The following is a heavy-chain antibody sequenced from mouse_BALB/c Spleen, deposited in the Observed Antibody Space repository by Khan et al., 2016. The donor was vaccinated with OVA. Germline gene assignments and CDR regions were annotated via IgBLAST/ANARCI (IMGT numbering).Heavy chain of an antibody. V-gene: IGHV1-9*01. Sequence: VQLVESGAELMKPGASVKISCKATGYTFSNSCIEWVKQRPGHGLEWIGEILPGSGSSNYNEKFKGKATFTADTSSNTAYMQLSSLTSEDSAVYYCARYTNHWYFDVWGAGTTVTVSS. CDR2: ILPGSGSS. D-gene: IGHD1-1*01. J-gene: IGHJ1*01. CDR3: ARYTNHWYFDV. CDR1: GYTFSNSC.